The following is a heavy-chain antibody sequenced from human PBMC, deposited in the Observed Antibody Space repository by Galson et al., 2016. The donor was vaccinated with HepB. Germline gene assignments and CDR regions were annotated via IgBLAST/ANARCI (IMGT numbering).Heavy chain of an antibody. V-gene: IGHV3-7*04. J-gene: IGHJ4*02. CDR2: IEQNGSEK. CDR3: ARDPSPRRGPLWLRLKSTYFDY. CDR1: GFTFSSYW. D-gene: IGHD5-12*01. Sequence: LRLPCAASGFTFSSYWMTWVRQDPGKGLEWVANIEQNGSEKYYVASVKGRFAISRDNAKNSLTLQMNNMRAEDTALYYCARDPSPRRGPLWLRLKSTYFDYWGQGTRVTVSS.